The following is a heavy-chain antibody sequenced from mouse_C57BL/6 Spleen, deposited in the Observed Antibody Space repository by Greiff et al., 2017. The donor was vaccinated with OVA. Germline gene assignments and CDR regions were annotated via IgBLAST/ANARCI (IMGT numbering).Heavy chain of an antibody. Sequence: QVQLQQSGAELVKPGASVKLSCKASGYTFTSYWMHWVQQRPGQGLEWIGMIHTNSGSTNYNEQFKSKATLTVAQAHSTAYMHIISLTSEDSAVYYCASSQPTIYLYYWGQGTTRTGSS. CDR2: IHTNSGST. CDR1: GYTFTSYW. V-gene: IGHV1-64*01. J-gene: IGHJ2*01. D-gene: IGHD2-10*01. CDR3: ASSQPTIYLYY.